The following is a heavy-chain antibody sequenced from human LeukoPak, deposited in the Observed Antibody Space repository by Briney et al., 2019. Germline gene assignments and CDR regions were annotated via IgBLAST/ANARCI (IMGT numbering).Heavy chain of an antibody. CDR1: GYTFTGYY. D-gene: IGHD6-13*01. J-gene: IGHJ4*02. CDR2: INPNSGGT. V-gene: IGHV1-2*02. Sequence: ASVKVSCKASGYTFTGYYMHWVRQAPGQGLEWMGWINPNSGGTNYAQKFQGRVTMTRDTSISTAYMELSRLRSDDTAVYYCARVLIGSWGVIFDYWGQGTLVTVSS. CDR3: ARVLIGSWGVIFDY.